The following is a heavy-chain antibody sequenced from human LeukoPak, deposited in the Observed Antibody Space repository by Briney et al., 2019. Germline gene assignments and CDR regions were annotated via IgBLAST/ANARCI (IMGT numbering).Heavy chain of an antibody. Sequence: GGSLRLSCAASGFTFSSYDMNWVRQAPGKGLKWVSSISSRSTSIYYADSVKGRFAISRDNAKNSLYLQMNSLKAEDTAVYWCARDYIAYDPLDYWGQGTLVAVSS. CDR2: ISSRSTSI. J-gene: IGHJ4*02. CDR1: GFTFSSYD. CDR3: ARDYIAYDPLDY. D-gene: IGHD3-3*01. V-gene: IGHV3-21*01.